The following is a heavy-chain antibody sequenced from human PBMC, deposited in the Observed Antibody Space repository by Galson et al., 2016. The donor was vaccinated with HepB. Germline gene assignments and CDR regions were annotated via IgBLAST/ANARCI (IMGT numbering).Heavy chain of an antibody. CDR3: ARVGNCISGSCYPGSSFDY. J-gene: IGHJ4*02. CDR1: GFTFSTYS. CDR2: ISSSSGYI. D-gene: IGHD2-15*01. V-gene: IGHV3-21*01. Sequence: SLRLSCAASGFTFSTYSMNWVRQAPGKGLEWVSYISSSSGYIYYADSVKGRFTISRDNAKNSLYLQMNSLRAEDTAVYYCARVGNCISGSCYPGSSFDYWGQGTLVTISS.